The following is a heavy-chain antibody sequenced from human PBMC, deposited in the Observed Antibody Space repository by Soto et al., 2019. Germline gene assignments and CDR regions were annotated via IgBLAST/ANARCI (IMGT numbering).Heavy chain of an antibody. CDR2: INHSGST. Sequence: SETLSLTCAVYGGSFSGYYWSWIRQPPGKGLEWIGEINHSGSTNYNPSLKSRVTISVDTSKNQFSLKLSSVTAADTAVYYCARGPRVWFGGREFDYWGQGTLVTVSS. CDR1: GGSFSGYY. CDR3: ARGPRVWFGGREFDY. V-gene: IGHV4-34*01. D-gene: IGHD3-10*01. J-gene: IGHJ4*02.